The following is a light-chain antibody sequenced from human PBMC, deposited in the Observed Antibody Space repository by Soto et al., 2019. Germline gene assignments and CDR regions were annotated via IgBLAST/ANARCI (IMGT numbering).Light chain of an antibody. CDR2: AAS. CDR1: QSINSY. V-gene: IGKV1-39*01. CDR3: QQSYSTPLT. Sequence: DIQMTQSPSSLPASVGDRVTITCRTSQSINSYLNWYQQKPGKAPKLLIFAASSLQSGVPSRFSGSGSGTDFTLTISSLQPGDFATYYCQQSYSTPLTFGGGTKVEIK. J-gene: IGKJ4*01.